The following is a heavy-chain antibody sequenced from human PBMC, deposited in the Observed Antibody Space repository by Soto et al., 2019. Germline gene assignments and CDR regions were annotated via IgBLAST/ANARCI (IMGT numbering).Heavy chain of an antibody. CDR2: IKQDGSEK. CDR3: ARDGVGEDTAMVLLDY. Sequence: EAQLVESGGGLVQPGGSLRLSCAASGFTFSSYWMSWVRQAPGKGLEWVANIKQDGSEKYYVDSVKGRFTISRDNAKNSRYLQMNSLRAEDTAVYYCARDGVGEDTAMVLLDYWGQGTLVTVSS. V-gene: IGHV3-7*03. D-gene: IGHD5-18*01. J-gene: IGHJ4*02. CDR1: GFTFSSYW.